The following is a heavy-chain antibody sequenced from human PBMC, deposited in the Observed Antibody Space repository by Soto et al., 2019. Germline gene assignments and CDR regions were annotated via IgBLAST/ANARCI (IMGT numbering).Heavy chain of an antibody. CDR2: INHSGST. CDR3: ERGYPRWSAYNWFDP. D-gene: IGHD6-13*01. CDR1: GGSFSGYY. V-gene: IGHV4-34*01. Sequence: PSETLSLTCAVYGGSFSGYYWTWIRQPPGKGLEWIGEINHSGSTNYNPSLKSRVTISVDTSKNQFSLKLSSVTAADTAVYYCERGYPRWSAYNWFDPWGQGTLVTVSS. J-gene: IGHJ5*02.